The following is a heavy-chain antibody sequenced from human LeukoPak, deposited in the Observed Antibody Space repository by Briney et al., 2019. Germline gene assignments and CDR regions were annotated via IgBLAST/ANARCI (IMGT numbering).Heavy chain of an antibody. J-gene: IGHJ4*02. V-gene: IGHV4-61*10. Sequence: SQTLSLTCTVSGGSISSGSYYWSWIRQPAGKGLEWIAYIYYSGSTKYNPSLKSRVTISVETSKNQFSLKLSSVTAADTAVYYCTRDRRDDPYYFDYWGQGTLVTVSS. CDR1: GGSISSGSYY. CDR3: TRDRRDDPYYFDY. CDR2: IYYSGST.